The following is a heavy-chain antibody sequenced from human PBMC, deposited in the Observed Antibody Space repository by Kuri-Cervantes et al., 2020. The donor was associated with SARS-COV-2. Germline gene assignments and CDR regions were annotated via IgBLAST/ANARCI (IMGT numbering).Heavy chain of an antibody. D-gene: IGHD6-6*01. CDR1: GFSLSTSGMC. V-gene: IGHV2-70*12. Sequence: SGPTLVKPTQTLTLTCTFSGFSLSTSGMCVSWIRQPPGKALEWLAHIFSNDEKSYSTSLKSRLTITKDTSKNQVVLTMTNMDPVDTATYYCAHLYSSSSRFSAFDIWGQGTMVTVSS. J-gene: IGHJ3*02. CDR3: AHLYSSSSRFSAFDI. CDR2: IFSNDEK.